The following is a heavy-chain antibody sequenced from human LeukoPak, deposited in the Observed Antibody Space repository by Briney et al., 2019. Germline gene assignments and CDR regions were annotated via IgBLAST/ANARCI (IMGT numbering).Heavy chain of an antibody. Sequence: ASVKVSCKASGYTFTSYGISWVRQAPGQGLEWMGWISAYNGNTNYAQKLQGRVTMTTDTSTSTAYMELRSLRSDDTAVYYCARVRAHWQIKGYYYYMDVWGKGTTVTVSS. CDR1: GYTFTSYG. D-gene: IGHD3-10*01. CDR2: ISAYNGNT. CDR3: ARVRAHWQIKGYYYYMDV. V-gene: IGHV1-18*01. J-gene: IGHJ6*03.